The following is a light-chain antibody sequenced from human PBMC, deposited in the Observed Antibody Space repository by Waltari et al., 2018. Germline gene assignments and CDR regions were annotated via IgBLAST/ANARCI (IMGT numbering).Light chain of an antibody. V-gene: IGLV1-44*01. J-gene: IGLJ3*02. CDR1: RSNIGAEV. CDR2: STN. CDR3: ATRDYSLDGQV. Sequence: QSVLTQPPSASGTPGQRVTITCSGSRSNIGAEVVNWYQVLPGTAPKLLIYSTNQRPSGVPERFSGSKSGTSASLAISGLQSEDEADYYCATRDYSLDGQVFGGGTKLTVL.